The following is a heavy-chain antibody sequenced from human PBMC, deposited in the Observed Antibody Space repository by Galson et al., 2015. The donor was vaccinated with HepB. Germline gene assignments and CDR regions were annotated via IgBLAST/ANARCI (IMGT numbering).Heavy chain of an antibody. CDR2: ISHDGITQ. CDR1: GFTFGTYA. CDR3: ARGTALTAGIDC. Sequence: SLRLSCAASGFTFGTYAMHWVRQAPGKGLKWMAVISHDGITQYYADSVKGRFTISRDNSKNTLYVQTNSLRVEDTAVYYCARGTALTAGIDCWGQGTLVTVSS. D-gene: IGHD3-10*01. J-gene: IGHJ4*02. V-gene: IGHV3-30*04.